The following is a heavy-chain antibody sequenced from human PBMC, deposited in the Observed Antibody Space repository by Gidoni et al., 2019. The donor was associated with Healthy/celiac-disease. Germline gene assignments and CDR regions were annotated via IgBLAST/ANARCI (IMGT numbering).Heavy chain of an antibody. Sequence: QVQLVAPGGGVVPPGRSLSLSCAASGFTPSSHGMHWVRQAPGKGLEWVAVISYDESNKYYADSVKGRFTIYRDNSKNTLYLQMNSLRAEDTAVYYCASSSSSWYGNWFDPWGQGTLVTVSS. CDR2: ISYDESNK. V-gene: IGHV3-30*19. CDR1: GFTPSSHG. CDR3: ASSSSSWYGNWFDP. D-gene: IGHD6-13*01. J-gene: IGHJ5*02.